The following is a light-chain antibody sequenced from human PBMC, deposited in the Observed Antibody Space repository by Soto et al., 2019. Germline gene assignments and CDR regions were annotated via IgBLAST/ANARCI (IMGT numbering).Light chain of an antibody. CDR1: SSDVGGYKF. V-gene: IGLV2-14*01. CDR3: SSYTTSSTLEV. CDR2: EVS. J-gene: IGLJ1*01. Sequence: QSVLTQPASVSGSPGQSITISCTGTSSDVGGYKFVSWYQQHPGKVPKLMIYEVSNRPSGVSNRFSGSKSGNTASLTISGLQAEDEADYCCSSYTTSSTLEVFGPGTKLTVL.